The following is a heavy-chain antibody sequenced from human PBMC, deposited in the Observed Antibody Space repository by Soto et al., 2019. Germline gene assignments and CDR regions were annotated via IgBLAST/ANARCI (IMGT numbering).Heavy chain of an antibody. CDR2: IYYTGST. V-gene: IGHV4-59*01. CDR3: AKVVSGGQVDD. Sequence: PSETLSLTCTVSGVSINNYYWTWIRQPPGKRLEWIGAIYYTGSTTYNPSLRSRVTFSVDTSKNQFSLSLTSVTAADTAVYFCAKVVSGGQVDDWGDVILVTFSA. J-gene: IGHJ4*01. D-gene: IGHD3-16*01. CDR1: GVSINNYY.